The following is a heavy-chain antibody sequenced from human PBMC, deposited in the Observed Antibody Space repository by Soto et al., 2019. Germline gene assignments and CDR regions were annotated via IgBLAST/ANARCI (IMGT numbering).Heavy chain of an antibody. D-gene: IGHD6-19*01. Sequence: ASVKVSCKASGGTFSSYAISWVRQAPGQGLEWMGGIIPIFGTANYAQKFQGRVTITADESTSTAYMELSSLRSEDTAVYYCARDSSSGLWFDPWGQGTLVTVSS. CDR3: ARDSSSGLWFDP. V-gene: IGHV1-69*13. CDR1: GGTFSSYA. CDR2: IIPIFGTA. J-gene: IGHJ5*02.